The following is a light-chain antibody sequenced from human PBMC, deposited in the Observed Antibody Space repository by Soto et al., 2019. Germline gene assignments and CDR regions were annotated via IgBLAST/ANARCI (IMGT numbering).Light chain of an antibody. CDR2: KAS. Sequence: DIQMTQSPSTLSASVGDRVTITCRASQSISSWLAWYQQKPGKAPKLLIYKASSLESGVPSRFSGSGSGTEFPLTISSLQPDDFATYYCQQYNSYRTFGQGTKVDIK. J-gene: IGKJ1*01. CDR3: QQYNSYRT. CDR1: QSISSW. V-gene: IGKV1-5*03.